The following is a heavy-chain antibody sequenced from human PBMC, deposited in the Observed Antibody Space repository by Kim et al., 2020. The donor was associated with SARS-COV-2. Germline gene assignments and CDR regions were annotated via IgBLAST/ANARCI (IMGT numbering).Heavy chain of an antibody. CDR2: IYTSGST. Sequence: SETLSLTCTVSGGSISSYYWSWIRQPAGKGLEWIGRIYTSGSTNYNPSLKSRVTMSVDTSKNQFSLKLSSVTAADTAVYYCARDSRVVVVTAIQYYYYGMDVWGQGTTVTVSS. J-gene: IGHJ6*02. CDR1: GGSISSYY. D-gene: IGHD2-21*02. V-gene: IGHV4-4*07. CDR3: ARDSRVVVVTAIQYYYYGMDV.